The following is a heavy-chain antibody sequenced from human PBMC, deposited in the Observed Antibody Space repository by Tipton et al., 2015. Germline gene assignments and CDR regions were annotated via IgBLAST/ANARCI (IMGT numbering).Heavy chain of an antibody. D-gene: IGHD3-9*01. CDR1: GDSVSSNTAA. CDR2: TYYRSKWYN. J-gene: IGHJ3*02. V-gene: IGHV6-1*01. CDR3: ARGRLGSYDAYNI. Sequence: GLVKPSQTLSLTCAISGDSVSSNTAAWHWIRQSPSRGLEWLGRTYYRSKWYNDYAVPVKSRITINPDTSKNHFSLQLNSVTPEDTAVYFCARGRLGSYDAYNIWGQGTMVTVTS.